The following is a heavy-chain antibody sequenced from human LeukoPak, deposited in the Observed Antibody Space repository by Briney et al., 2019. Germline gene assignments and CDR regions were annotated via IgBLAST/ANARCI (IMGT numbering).Heavy chain of an antibody. CDR1: GFTFSSYA. Sequence: GQSLRLSCAASGFTFSSYAMHWVRQAPGKGLEWVAVISYDGSNKYYADSVKGRFTISRDNSKNTLYLQMSSLRAEDTAVYYCAKRLVETTVTRLFDYWGQGTLVTVSS. D-gene: IGHD4-17*01. V-gene: IGHV3-30*04. CDR3: AKRLVETTVTRLFDY. CDR2: ISYDGSNK. J-gene: IGHJ4*02.